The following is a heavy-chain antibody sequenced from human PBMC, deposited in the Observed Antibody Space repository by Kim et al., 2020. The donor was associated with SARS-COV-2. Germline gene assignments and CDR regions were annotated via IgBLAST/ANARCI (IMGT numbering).Heavy chain of an antibody. D-gene: IGHD3-22*01. V-gene: IGHV3-53*01. CDR1: GFTVSSNY. J-gene: IGHJ2*01. CDR2: IYSGGST. CDR3: ARDGGYDSSGYYTTGWYFDL. Sequence: GGSLRLSCAASGFTVSSNYMSWVRQAPGKGLEWVSVIYSGGSTYYADSVKGRFTISRDNSKNTLYLQMNSLRAEDTAVYYCARDGGYDSSGYYTTGWYFDLWGRGTLVTVSS.